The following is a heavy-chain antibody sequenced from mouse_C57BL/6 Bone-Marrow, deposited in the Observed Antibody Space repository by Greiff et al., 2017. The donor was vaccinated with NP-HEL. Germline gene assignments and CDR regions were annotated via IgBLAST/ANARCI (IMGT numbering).Heavy chain of an antibody. J-gene: IGHJ4*01. CDR3: TTFSYGSEGTYYAMDY. CDR1: GFNIKDDY. V-gene: IGHV14-4*01. CDR2: IDPENGDT. Sequence: VQLKQSGAELVRPGASVKLSCTASGFNIKDDYMHWVKQRPEQGLEWIGWIDPENGDTEYASKFQGKATITVDTSSNTAYLQLSSLTSEDTAVYYCTTFSYGSEGTYYAMDYWGQGTSVTVSS. D-gene: IGHD2-2*01.